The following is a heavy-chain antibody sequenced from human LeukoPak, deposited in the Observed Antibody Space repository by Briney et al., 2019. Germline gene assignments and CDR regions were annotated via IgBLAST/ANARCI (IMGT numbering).Heavy chain of an antibody. J-gene: IGHJ4*02. Sequence: PGGSLRLSCAASGFIVSSSYMGWVRQAPGKGLEWVSYIYSDGRTFYADSVEGRSTTSRDSSKNTLYFQINSLRTADTSVYYYARAFDHHFDYWGQGTLVTVPS. CDR2: IYSDGRT. CDR3: ARAFDHHFDY. CDR1: GFIVSSSY. D-gene: IGHD3-16*01. V-gene: IGHV3-53*01.